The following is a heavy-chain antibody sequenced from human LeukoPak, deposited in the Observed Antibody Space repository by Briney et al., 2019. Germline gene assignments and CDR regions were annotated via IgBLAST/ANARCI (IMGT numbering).Heavy chain of an antibody. Sequence: GGSLRLSCAASGFTFSSYAMHWVCQAPGKGLEWVAVISYDGSNKYYADSVKGRFTISRDNSKNTLYLQMNSLRAEDTAVYYCARSDFSGASGSYDYWGQGTLVTVSS. CDR3: ARSDFSGASGSYDY. J-gene: IGHJ4*02. CDR1: GFTFSSYA. V-gene: IGHV3-30-3*01. D-gene: IGHD1-26*01. CDR2: ISYDGSNK.